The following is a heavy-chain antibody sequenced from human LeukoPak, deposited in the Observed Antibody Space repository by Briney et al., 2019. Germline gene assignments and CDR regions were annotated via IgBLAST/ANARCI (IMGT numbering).Heavy chain of an antibody. CDR1: GYSISSGYY. CDR3: ARVTKWRFDY. Sequence: SETLSLTCTVSGYSISSGYYWGWIRQPPGKGLEWIGSIYHSGSTYYNPSLKSRVTISVDTSKNQFSLKLSSVTAADTAVYYCARVTKWRFDYWGQGTLVTVSS. CDR2: IYHSGST. J-gene: IGHJ4*02. D-gene: IGHD2-21*02. V-gene: IGHV4-38-2*02.